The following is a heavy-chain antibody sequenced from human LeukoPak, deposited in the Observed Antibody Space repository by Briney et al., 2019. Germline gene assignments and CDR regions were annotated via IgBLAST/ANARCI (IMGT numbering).Heavy chain of an antibody. V-gene: IGHV1-18*01. Sequence: GASVKVSCKASGYTFSTYGITWVRQAPGQGLEWMGWISAYNGDTDYAQKFQGRVTMTTDTSTNTAYLEVRSLTSDDTAVYYCARHRGWDTEMVRIDSWGQGTLVTVSS. D-gene: IGHD5-18*01. CDR2: ISAYNGDT. CDR3: ARHRGWDTEMVRIDS. CDR1: GYTFSTYG. J-gene: IGHJ4*02.